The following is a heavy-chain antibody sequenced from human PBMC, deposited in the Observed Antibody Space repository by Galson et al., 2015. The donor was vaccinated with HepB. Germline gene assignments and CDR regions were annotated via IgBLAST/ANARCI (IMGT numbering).Heavy chain of an antibody. CDR1: GFTFRNYA. J-gene: IGHJ5*01. CDR3: ARAWDYQGLDWFDS. Sequence: SLRLSCAGSGFTFRNYAMHWVRQAPGKGLEWVSYVSSLGSYTYYADSVKGRFTLYRDNAKNSLYLQMDTLTAEDTAVYYCARAWDYQGLDWFDSWGKGTLVSVSS. CDR2: VSSLGSYT. V-gene: IGHV3-21*01. D-gene: IGHD4/OR15-4a*01.